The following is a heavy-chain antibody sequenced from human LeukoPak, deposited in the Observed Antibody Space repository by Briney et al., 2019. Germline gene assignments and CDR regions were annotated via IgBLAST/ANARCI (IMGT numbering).Heavy chain of an antibody. V-gene: IGHV1-2*04. CDR1: GYTFTGYY. Sequence: APVTVSCKASGYTFTGYYMHWVRQAPGQGLEWMGWINPNSGGTNHAQKFQGWVTMTRDTSISTAYMELSRLRSDDTAVYYCARDRRYCTNGVCYTGFDYWGQGTLVTVSS. CDR3: ARDRRYCTNGVCYTGFDY. CDR2: INPNSGGT. J-gene: IGHJ4*02. D-gene: IGHD2-8*01.